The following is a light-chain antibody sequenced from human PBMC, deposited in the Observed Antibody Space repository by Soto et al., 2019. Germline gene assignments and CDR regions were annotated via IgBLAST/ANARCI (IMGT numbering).Light chain of an antibody. CDR1: SSDVGTYDY. Sequence: QSALTQPASVSGSPGQSVTFSCTGTSSDVGTYDYVSWYQQYPGKAPKLLIYGVTRRPSGVPDRFSGSKSGNTAALTVSGLQAEDEAYYYCSSYAGRSMYVFGTGTKVTVL. CDR3: SSYAGRSMYV. V-gene: IGLV2-8*01. J-gene: IGLJ1*01. CDR2: GVT.